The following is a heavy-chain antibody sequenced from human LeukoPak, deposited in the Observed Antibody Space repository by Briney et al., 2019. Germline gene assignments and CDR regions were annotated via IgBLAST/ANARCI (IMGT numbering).Heavy chain of an antibody. CDR2: ISAYNGNT. J-gene: IGHJ4*02. CDR3: GAGYSSGWDIDY. CDR1: GYTFTSYG. D-gene: IGHD6-19*01. V-gene: IGHV1-18*01. Sequence: ASVKVSCKASGYTFTSYGIGWVRQAPGQGLEWMGWISAYNGNTNYAQKLQGRVTMTTDTSTSTAYMELRSLRSDDTAVYYCGAGYSSGWDIDYWGQGTLVTVSS.